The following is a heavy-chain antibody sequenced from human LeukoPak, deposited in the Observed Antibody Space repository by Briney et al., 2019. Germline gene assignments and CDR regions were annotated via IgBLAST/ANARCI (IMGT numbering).Heavy chain of an antibody. D-gene: IGHD3-22*01. Sequence: PSATLSLTCTVSGGSISSGTYYWSWIRQPAGKGLEWICRIYTSGSTNYTPSLKSRVTISVDTSKNQFSLMLSSVTAADTAVYYCARDSYDSSGQRGFDYWGQGTLVTVSS. CDR3: ARDSYDSSGQRGFDY. CDR1: GGSISSGTYY. J-gene: IGHJ4*02. CDR2: IYTSGST. V-gene: IGHV4-61*02.